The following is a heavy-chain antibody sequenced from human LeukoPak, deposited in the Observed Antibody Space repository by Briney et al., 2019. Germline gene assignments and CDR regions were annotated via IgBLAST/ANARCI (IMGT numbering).Heavy chain of an antibody. D-gene: IGHD2-15*01. CDR1: GYTFTGYY. Sequence: ASVKVSCKASGYTFTGYYMHWVRQAPGQGLEWMGWINPNSGGTNYAQKFQGRVTMTRDTSISTAYMELSRLRSGDTAVYYCARDRRGSGGSGIFDPWGQGTLVTVSS. J-gene: IGHJ5*02. V-gene: IGHV1-2*02. CDR3: ARDRRGSGGSGIFDP. CDR2: INPNSGGT.